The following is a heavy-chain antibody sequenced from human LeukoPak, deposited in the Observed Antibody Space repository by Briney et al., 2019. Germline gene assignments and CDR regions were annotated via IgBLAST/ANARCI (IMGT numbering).Heavy chain of an antibody. Sequence: GASVKVSCKASGGTFSSYAISWVRQAPGQGLEWMGGIIPIFGTANYAQKFQGRVTITADESTSTAYMELSSLRSEDTAVYYCARLSIVGAPAYWGQGTLVTVSS. CDR3: ARLSIVGAPAY. D-gene: IGHD1-26*01. CDR1: GGTFSSYA. J-gene: IGHJ4*02. V-gene: IGHV1-69*13. CDR2: IIPIFGTA.